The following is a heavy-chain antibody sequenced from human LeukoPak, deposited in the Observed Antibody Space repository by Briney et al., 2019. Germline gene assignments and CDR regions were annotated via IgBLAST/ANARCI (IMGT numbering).Heavy chain of an antibody. J-gene: IGHJ4*02. CDR2: ISGSGVST. CDR1: GFRLSSYA. D-gene: IGHD1-7*01. V-gene: IGHV3-23*01. CDR3: AKDERNWNYNLASQTYD. Sequence: GGSLRLSCAASGFRLSSYAMSWVRHAPGKGLEWVSAISGSGVSTYYADSVKGRFTVSRDNSKNTLYLQMSSLRAEDTAVYYCAKDERNWNYNLASQTYDWGQGTLVTVSS.